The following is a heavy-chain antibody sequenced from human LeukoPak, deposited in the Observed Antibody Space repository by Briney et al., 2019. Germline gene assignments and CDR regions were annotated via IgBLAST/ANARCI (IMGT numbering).Heavy chain of an antibody. Sequence: RASVKVSCKASGYTFVGYYLHWVRQAPGQGLEWMAWIDPYTGNTHYAQKFHGRITVTRDTSVSTTYMELSWLTSDDTARYYCAREYSASEHWGQGTLVTVSS. J-gene: IGHJ4*02. CDR3: AREYSASEH. CDR2: IDPYTGNT. CDR1: GYTFVGYY. V-gene: IGHV1-2*02. D-gene: IGHD5-12*01.